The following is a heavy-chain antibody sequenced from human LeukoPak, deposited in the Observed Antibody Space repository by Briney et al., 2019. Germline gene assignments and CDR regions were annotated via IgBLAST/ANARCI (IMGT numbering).Heavy chain of an antibody. V-gene: IGHV1-2*02. D-gene: IGHD2-2*01. CDR2: INPNSGGT. CDR3: ARAGSTSSNYYYYGMDV. CDR1: GYTFTGYY. J-gene: IGHJ6*02. Sequence: ASVKVSCKASGYTFTGYYMHWVRQAPGQGLEWMGWINPNSGGTNYAQKLQGRVTMTTDTSTSTAYMELRSLRSDDTAVYYCARAGSTSSNYYYYGMDVWGQGTTVTVSS.